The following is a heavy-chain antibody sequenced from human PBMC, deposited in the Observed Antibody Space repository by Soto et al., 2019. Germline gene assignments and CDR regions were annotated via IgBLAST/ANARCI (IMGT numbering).Heavy chain of an antibody. V-gene: IGHV4-34*01. CDR2: IIHSGST. Sequence: SETLSLTCAVYGGSFSGYYWSWIRQPPGKGLEWIGEIIHSGSTNYNPSLKSRVTISVDTSKNQFSLKLNSVTAADTAVYYCARGVNPNCGGGSCYLALWNYWGQGTLVTVSS. D-gene: IGHD2-15*01. J-gene: IGHJ4*02. CDR1: GGSFSGYY. CDR3: ARGVNPNCGGGSCYLALWNY.